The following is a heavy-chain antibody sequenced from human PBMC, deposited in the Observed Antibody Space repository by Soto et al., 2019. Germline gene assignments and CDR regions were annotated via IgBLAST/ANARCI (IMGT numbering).Heavy chain of an antibody. CDR3: AKEAPEGFLEWFRTMAGGMDV. CDR1: GFTFSSYA. V-gene: IGHV3-23*01. J-gene: IGHJ6*01. D-gene: IGHD3-3*01. Sequence: GGSLRLSCAASGFTFSSYAMSWVRQAPGKGLEWVSAISGSGGSTYYADSVKGRFTISRDNSKNTLYLQMNSLRAEDTAVYYCAKEAPEGFLEWFRTMAGGMDVWGQGTTVTVSS. CDR2: ISGSGGST.